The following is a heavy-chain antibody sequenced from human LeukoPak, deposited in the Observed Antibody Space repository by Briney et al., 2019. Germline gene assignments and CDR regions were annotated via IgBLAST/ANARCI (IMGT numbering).Heavy chain of an antibody. CDR3: ARGYDSSGYYYSIWY. CDR1: GYTFTGYY. J-gene: IGHJ4*02. V-gene: IGHV1-2*02. Sequence: GASVTVSFKSSGYTFTGYYLHWVRQAPGQGLEWMGWINPNSGGTNYAQKFQGRVTKTRDTSISTAYMELSRLRSDDTAVYYCARGYDSSGYYYSIWYWGQGTLVTVSS. D-gene: IGHD3-22*01. CDR2: INPNSGGT.